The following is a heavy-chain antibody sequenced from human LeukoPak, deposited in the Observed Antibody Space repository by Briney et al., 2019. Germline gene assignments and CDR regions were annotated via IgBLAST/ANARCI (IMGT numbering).Heavy chain of an antibody. V-gene: IGHV1-69*04. CDR2: LIPILGIA. J-gene: IGHJ6*02. D-gene: IGHD3-22*01. Sequence: SVKVSCKASGGTFSSYAISWVRQAPGQGLEWMRKLIPILGIANYAQKCQGRDTITADKSTSTAYMELSSLRSEDTAVYYCARDSYYDSSGSTPTYYYYGMDVWGQGTTVTVSS. CDR3: ARDSYYDSSGSTPTYYYYGMDV. CDR1: GGTFSSYA.